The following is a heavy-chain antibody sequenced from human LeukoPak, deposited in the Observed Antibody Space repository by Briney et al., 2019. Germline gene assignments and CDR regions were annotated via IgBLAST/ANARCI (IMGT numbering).Heavy chain of an antibody. CDR1: GFSISTYS. D-gene: IGHD2-8*01. CDR2: IYGNGRTK. Sequence: GGSLRLSCAASGFSISTYSMNWVRQAPGKGLEWLSIIYGNGRTKYYADSVKGRFTISKDTSINTVYLQMNSLRVEDTAIYYCAKDQMVDGLYDIDYWGPGTLVTVS. CDR3: AKDQMVDGLYDIDY. V-gene: IGHV3-23*05. J-gene: IGHJ4*02.